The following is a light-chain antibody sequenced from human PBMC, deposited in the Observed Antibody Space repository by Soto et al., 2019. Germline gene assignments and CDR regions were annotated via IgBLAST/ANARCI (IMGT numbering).Light chain of an antibody. CDR2: KAS. J-gene: IGKJ1*01. Sequence: DIKMTQSPSTLSASVGDRVTITCRASQSISTWLAWYQQKPGKAPNLLIYKASYLASGVPSRFSGGGSGTEFTLTISSLQPDDFATYYCQQYSSYWTFGQGTKV. CDR3: QQYSSYWT. V-gene: IGKV1-5*03. CDR1: QSISTW.